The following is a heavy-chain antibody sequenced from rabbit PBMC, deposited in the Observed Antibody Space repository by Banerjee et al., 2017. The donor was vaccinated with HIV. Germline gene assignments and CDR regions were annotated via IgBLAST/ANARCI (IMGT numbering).Heavy chain of an antibody. CDR2: INTISGNT. Sequence: QSLEESGGDLVKPEGSLTLTCTASGSTLSRYYICWVRQAPGKGLEWIACINTISGNTVYASWAKGRFTISKTSSTTVTLQMTSLTVADTATYFCARDAGGDGYSNDLWGQGTLVTVS. CDR1: GSTLSRYY. J-gene: IGHJ3*01. CDR3: ARDAGGDGYSNDL. D-gene: IGHD7-1*01. V-gene: IGHV1S40*01.